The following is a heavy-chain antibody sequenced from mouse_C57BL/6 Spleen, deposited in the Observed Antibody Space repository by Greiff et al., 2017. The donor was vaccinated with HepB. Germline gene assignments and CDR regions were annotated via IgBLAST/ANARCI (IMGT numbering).Heavy chain of an antibody. CDR1: GYTFTSYW. CDR3: ARSGRGY. Sequence: QVQLKQPGAELVKPGASVKLSCKASGYTFTSYWMHWVKQRPGRGLEWIGRIDPNSGGTKYNEKFKGKATMTVDKPSSTAYMQLSSLTSEDSAVYYCARSGRGYWGQGTTLTVSS. D-gene: IGHD3-2*02. J-gene: IGHJ2*01. CDR2: IDPNSGGT. V-gene: IGHV1-72*01.